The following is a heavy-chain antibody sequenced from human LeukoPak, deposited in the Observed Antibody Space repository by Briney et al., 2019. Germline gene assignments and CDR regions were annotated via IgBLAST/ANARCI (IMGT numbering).Heavy chain of an antibody. V-gene: IGHV1-2*06. CDR3: AREGGNWNYKFDY. J-gene: IGHJ4*02. Sequence: ASVKVSCKASGYTFTGYYMHWVRQAPGQGLEWMGRINPNSGGTNYAQKFQGRVTMTRDRSISTAYMELSRLRSDDTAVYYCAREGGNWNYKFDYWGQGTLVTVSS. CDR2: INPNSGGT. D-gene: IGHD1-7*01. CDR1: GYTFTGYY.